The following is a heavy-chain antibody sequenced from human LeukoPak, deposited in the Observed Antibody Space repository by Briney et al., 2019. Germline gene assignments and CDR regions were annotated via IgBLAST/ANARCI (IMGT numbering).Heavy chain of an antibody. CDR3: ALGGSGGIYDAFDI. CDR2: MNPNSGNT. V-gene: IGHV1-8*01. J-gene: IGHJ3*02. D-gene: IGHD2-15*01. CDR1: GYTFTSYD. Sequence: ASVKVSFKASGYTFTSYDINWVRQAPGQGLEWVGWMNPNSGNTGYAQKFQGRVTMTRNTSISTAYMELSSLRSEDTAVYYCALGGSGGIYDAFDIWGQGTMVTVSS.